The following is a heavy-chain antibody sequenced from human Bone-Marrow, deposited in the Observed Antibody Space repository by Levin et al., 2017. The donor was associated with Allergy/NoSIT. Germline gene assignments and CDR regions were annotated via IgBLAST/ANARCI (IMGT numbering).Heavy chain of an antibody. J-gene: IGHJ3*01. D-gene: IGHD5-12*01. CDR3: VRDDTGGADGYDHSLDG. Sequence: GGSLRLSCVGSGFNLGDHSMTWIRQAPGKGLEWVSYISGRSSYTDYTASVKGRFTISRDNSKNSVYLQMNTLRVEDTAIYYCVRDDTGGADGYDHSLDGWGHGTMVTVS. V-gene: IGHV3-11*05. CDR1: GFNLGDHS. CDR2: ISGRSSYT.